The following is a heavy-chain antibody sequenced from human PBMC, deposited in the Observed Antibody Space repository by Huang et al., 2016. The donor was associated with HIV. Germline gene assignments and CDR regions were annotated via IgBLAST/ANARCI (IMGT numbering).Heavy chain of an antibody. Sequence: EVQLVQSGAEVKKPGESLKISCKGSGFSFTNYWIGWVRQMPGKGLEWMGIIYPGYSDPTYSPSFRGQVTISADKSINTAYLQWNSLKASDSAMYYCARPLLGYSNGYYFDCWGQGTLVTVSS. CDR1: GFSFTNYW. V-gene: IGHV5-51*03. CDR2: IYPGYSDP. CDR3: ARPLLGYSNGYYFDC. D-gene: IGHD5-18*01. J-gene: IGHJ4*02.